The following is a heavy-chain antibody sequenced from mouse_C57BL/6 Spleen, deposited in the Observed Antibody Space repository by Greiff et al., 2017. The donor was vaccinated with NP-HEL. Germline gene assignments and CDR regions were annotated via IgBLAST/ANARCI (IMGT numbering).Heavy chain of an antibody. J-gene: IGHJ4*01. CDR3: ARRDDYLYYAMDY. V-gene: IGHV5-17*01. D-gene: IGHD2-4*01. CDR2: ISSGSSTI. CDR1: GFTFSDYG. Sequence: EVQLQESGGGLVKPGGSLKLSCAASGFTFSDYGMHWVRQAPEKGLEWVAYISSGSSTIYYADTVKGRFTISRDNAKKTLFLQMTSLRSEDTAMYYCARRDDYLYYAMDYWGQGTSVTVSS.